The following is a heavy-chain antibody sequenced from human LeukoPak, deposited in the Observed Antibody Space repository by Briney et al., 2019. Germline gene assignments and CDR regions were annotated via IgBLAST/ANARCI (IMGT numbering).Heavy chain of an antibody. CDR2: ISGSGGGT. D-gene: IGHD3-10*01. Sequence: TGGSLRLSCVASGFSFSTYAMSWVRQAPGKGLEWVSAISGSGGGTYYADSVKGRFTISRDNSKNTLYLQMNSLRAEDTAVYYCAKAPWSSGRLTFDYWGQGTLVTVSS. CDR1: GFSFSTYA. J-gene: IGHJ4*02. V-gene: IGHV3-23*01. CDR3: AKAPWSSGRLTFDY.